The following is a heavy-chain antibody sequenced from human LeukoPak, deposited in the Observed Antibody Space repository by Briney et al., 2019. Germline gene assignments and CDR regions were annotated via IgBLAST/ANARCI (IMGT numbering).Heavy chain of an antibody. CDR2: IYWNDDK. D-gene: IGHD3-16*01. V-gene: IGHV2-5*01. CDR3: AQNSEGEYYFDY. J-gene: IGHJ4*02. Sequence: TLSLTCTVSGYSISSGYYWGWIRQPPGKALEWLALIYWNDDKRYSPSLKSRLTITKDTSKNQVVLTMTNMDPVDTATYYCAQNSEGEYYFDYWGQGTLVTVSS. CDR1: GYSISSGYYW.